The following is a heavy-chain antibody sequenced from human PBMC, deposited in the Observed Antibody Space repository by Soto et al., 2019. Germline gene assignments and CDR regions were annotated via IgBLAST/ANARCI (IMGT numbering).Heavy chain of an antibody. D-gene: IGHD6-19*01. CDR3: AKVRSGWYAVDYYYGMDV. CDR1: GFTFSSYE. V-gene: IGHV3-23*01. J-gene: IGHJ6*02. Sequence: GGSLRLSCAASGFTFSSYEMNWVRQAPGKGLEWVSYISSSGGSTYYADSVKGRFTISRDNSKNTLYLQMNSLRAEDTAVYYCAKVRSGWYAVDYYYGMDVWGQGTTVTVSS. CDR2: ISSSGGST.